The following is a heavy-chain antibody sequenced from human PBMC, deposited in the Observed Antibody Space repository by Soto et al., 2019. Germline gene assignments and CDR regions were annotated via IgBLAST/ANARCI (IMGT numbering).Heavy chain of an antibody. D-gene: IGHD2-2*01. V-gene: IGHV1-69*02. CDR1: GGTFSSYT. CDR3: ASSLVVVPAAMDP. J-gene: IGHJ5*02. Sequence: QVQLVQSGAEVKKPGSSVKVSCKASGGTFSSYTISWVRQAPGQGLEWMGRIIPILGIANYAQKFQGRVTITADKSTSTAYMELSSLSSEDTAVYYCASSLVVVPAAMDPWGQGTLVTVSS. CDR2: IIPILGIA.